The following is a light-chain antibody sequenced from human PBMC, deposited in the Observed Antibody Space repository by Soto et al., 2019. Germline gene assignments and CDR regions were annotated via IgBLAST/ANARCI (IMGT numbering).Light chain of an antibody. CDR2: GAS. CDR3: QYYGRSSWT. J-gene: IGKJ1*01. CDR1: QTVRSSF. V-gene: IGKV3-20*01. Sequence: DIDLTQSPGTLSLSPGERGTLACRASQTVRSSFVAWYQQKPGQAPRLLIYGASTRAAGIPDRFSGSGSGTYFTLIINSLEPEDLGIYYCQYYGRSSWTFGQGTKVEIK.